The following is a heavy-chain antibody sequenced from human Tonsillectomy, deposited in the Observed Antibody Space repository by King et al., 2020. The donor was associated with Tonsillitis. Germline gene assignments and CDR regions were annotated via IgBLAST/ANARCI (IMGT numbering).Heavy chain of an antibody. CDR1: GLAFNYAW. D-gene: IGHD2-15*01. CDR3: ASTLSGNCLGP. Sequence: VQLVESGGGLVKPGGSLRLSCAASGLAFNYAWMNWVRQAPGKGLEWVGRIRSKSDGGATEYAAPLKGRFSISRDDSNSTVFLEVSSLQTEDTAVYYCASTLSGNCLGPWGRGTPVTVSS. J-gene: IGHJ5*02. V-gene: IGHV3-15*01. CDR2: IRSKSDGGAT.